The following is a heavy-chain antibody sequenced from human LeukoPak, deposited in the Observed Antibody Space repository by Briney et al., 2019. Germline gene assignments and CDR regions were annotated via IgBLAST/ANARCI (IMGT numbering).Heavy chain of an antibody. Sequence: ASVKVSCKASGYTFTSYDINWVRQATGQGLEWMGWMNPNSGNTGYAQKFQGRVTITRNTSISTAYMELSSLRSEDTAVYYCARGSRSFWSGYYTEGWFDPWGQGTLVTVSS. V-gene: IGHV1-8*03. J-gene: IGHJ5*02. CDR3: ARGSRSFWSGYYTEGWFDP. D-gene: IGHD3-3*01. CDR1: GYTFTSYD. CDR2: MNPNSGNT.